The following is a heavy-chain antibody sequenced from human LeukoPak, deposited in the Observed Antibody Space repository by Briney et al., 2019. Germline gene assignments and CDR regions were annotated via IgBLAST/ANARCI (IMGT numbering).Heavy chain of an antibody. CDR2: IYCGGGA. V-gene: IGHV4-59*01. CDR3: ARLRLSGGSFSVGWFDP. Sequence: XASGGSISXXXXSWLRXPPGXXXEXXXXIYCGGGASYNPSLKGRVTISVDTSKNQFSLKLSSVTAADTAVYFCARLRLSGGSFSVGWFDPWGQGIQVTVSS. CDR1: GGSISXXX. J-gene: IGHJ5*02. D-gene: IGHD1-26*01.